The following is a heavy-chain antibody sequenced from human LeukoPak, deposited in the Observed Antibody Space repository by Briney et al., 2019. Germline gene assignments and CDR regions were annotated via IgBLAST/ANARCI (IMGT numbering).Heavy chain of an antibody. Sequence: QPGGSLRLSCAASGFTFNTYAMPWVRQAPGKGLEWVSAISASGGSTYYADSVKGRFTISRDNSKNTLYLQMNSLRADDTAIYYCAKDRAAYGDDSLFDYWGQGTLVTVSS. CDR1: GFTFNTYA. D-gene: IGHD4-17*01. CDR3: AKDRAAYGDDSLFDY. V-gene: IGHV3-23*01. CDR2: ISASGGST. J-gene: IGHJ4*02.